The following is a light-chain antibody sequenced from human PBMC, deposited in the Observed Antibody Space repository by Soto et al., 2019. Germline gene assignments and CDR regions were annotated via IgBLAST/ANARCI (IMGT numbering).Light chain of an antibody. Sequence: QAVVTQPPSVSGAPGQRVTISRTGSSSNIGAGYDVHWYQQLPGTAPKLLIYGNSNRPSGVPDRFSGSKSGTSASLAITGLQAEDEADYYCQSYDSSLSGVVCGGGTKLTVL. CDR1: SSNIGAGYD. CDR2: GNS. CDR3: QSYDSSLSGVV. V-gene: IGLV1-40*01. J-gene: IGLJ2*01.